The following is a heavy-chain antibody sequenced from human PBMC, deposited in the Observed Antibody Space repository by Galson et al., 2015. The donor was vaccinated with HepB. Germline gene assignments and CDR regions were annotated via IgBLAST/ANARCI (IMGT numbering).Heavy chain of an antibody. CDR2: IIPIFGTA. CDR3: ARCGAAAGPDAFDI. Sequence: SVKVSCKASGGTFSSYAISWVRQAPGQGLEWMGGIIPIFGTANYAQKFQGRVTITADESTSTAYMELSSLRSEDTAVYYCARCGAAAGPDAFDIWGQGTMVTVSS. CDR1: GGTFSSYA. D-gene: IGHD6-13*01. V-gene: IGHV1-69*13. J-gene: IGHJ3*02.